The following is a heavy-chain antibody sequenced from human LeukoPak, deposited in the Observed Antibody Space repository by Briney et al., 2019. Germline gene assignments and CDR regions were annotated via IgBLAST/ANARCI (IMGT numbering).Heavy chain of an antibody. CDR3: ARRLGDAFDI. V-gene: IGHV4-59*08. Sequence: PSETLSLTCTVSGGSISSYYWSWVRQPPGKGLEWIGYIYYSGSTNYNPSLKSRATIPVDTSKNRFSLKLSSVTAADTAVYYFARRLGDAFDIWGQGTMVTVSS. CDR1: GGSISSYY. J-gene: IGHJ3*02. D-gene: IGHD6-19*01. CDR2: IYYSGST.